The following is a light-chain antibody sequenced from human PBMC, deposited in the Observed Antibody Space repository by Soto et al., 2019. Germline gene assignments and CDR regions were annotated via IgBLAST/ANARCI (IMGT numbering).Light chain of an antibody. CDR1: SSDVGAYNY. J-gene: IGLJ1*01. V-gene: IGLV2-14*01. Sequence: QSVLTQPASVSGSLGQSITISCSGTSSDVGAYNYVSWYQQYPGKAPKLMIYHVTDRPSGVSNRFSGSKSGNTASLTISGLQAEDEADYCCCSYTTSNTFVFGTGTKLTVL. CDR3: CSYTTSNTFV. CDR2: HVT.